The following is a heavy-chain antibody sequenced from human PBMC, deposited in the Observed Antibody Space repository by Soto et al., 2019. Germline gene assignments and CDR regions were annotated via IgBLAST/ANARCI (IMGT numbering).Heavy chain of an antibody. CDR1: GGSISRGDYY. D-gene: IGHD3-3*01. CDR3: ARGARFLEWDTDY. J-gene: IGHJ4*02. CDR2: IYYSGST. Sequence: SETRSRTWTVSGGSISRGDYYWSWIRQPPGKGLEWIGYIYYSGSTYYNPSLKSRVTISVDTSKNQFSLKLSSVTAADTAVYYCARGARFLEWDTDYWGQGTLVTVSS. V-gene: IGHV4-30-4*01.